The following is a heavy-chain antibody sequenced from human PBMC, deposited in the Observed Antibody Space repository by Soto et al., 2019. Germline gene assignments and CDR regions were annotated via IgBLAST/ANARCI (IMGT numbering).Heavy chain of an antibody. CDR2: IYYSGST. D-gene: IGHD3-22*01. Sequence: SETLSLTCTVSGGSISSYYWSWIRQPSGKGLEWIGYIYYSGSTNYNPSLRSRVTLSVDTSKNQFSLKLSSVTAADTAVYYCARDDYDSSGYYYFDYWGQGTLAT. V-gene: IGHV4-59*12. CDR1: GGSISSYY. J-gene: IGHJ4*02. CDR3: ARDDYDSSGYYYFDY.